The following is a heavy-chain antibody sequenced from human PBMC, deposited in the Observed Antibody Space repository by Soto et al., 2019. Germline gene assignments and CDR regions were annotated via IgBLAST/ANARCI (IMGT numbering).Heavy chain of an antibody. D-gene: IGHD1-26*01. Sequence: QVQLVQSGAGVKKPGASVKVSCTVSGFTLTELSMHWVRQAPGKGLEWMGGFDPEDGETIYAQKFQGRVTMTEDTSTDTAYMELSSLRSEDTAVYYCATSWDPPGPFDYWGQGTLVTVSS. CDR3: ATSWDPPGPFDY. CDR1: GFTLTELS. CDR2: FDPEDGET. V-gene: IGHV1-24*01. J-gene: IGHJ4*02.